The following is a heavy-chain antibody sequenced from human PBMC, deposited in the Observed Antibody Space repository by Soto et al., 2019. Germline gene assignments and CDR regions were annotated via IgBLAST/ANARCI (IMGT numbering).Heavy chain of an antibody. J-gene: IGHJ4*02. Sequence: SVKVSCKASGGTFSSYAISWVRQAPGQGLEWMGGIIPIFGTANYAQKFQGRVTITADESTSTAYMELSSLRSEDTAVYYCARAPRGYDSSGYYKRPFDYWGQGTLVTVSS. CDR2: IIPIFGTA. V-gene: IGHV1-69*13. CDR3: ARAPRGYDSSGYYKRPFDY. D-gene: IGHD3-22*01. CDR1: GGTFSSYA.